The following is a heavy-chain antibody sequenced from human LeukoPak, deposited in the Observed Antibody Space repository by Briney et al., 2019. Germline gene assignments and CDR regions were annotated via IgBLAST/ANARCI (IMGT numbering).Heavy chain of an antibody. CDR3: ARPDSSGYFD. J-gene: IGHJ4*02. Sequence: GGSLRLSCAASGFTFSSYSMNWVRQAPGKGLEWVSYISSSSSTKYYADSVKGRFTISRDSAKNSLYLQMNGLRAEDTAVYYCARPDSSGYFDWGQGTLVTVSS. D-gene: IGHD3-22*01. CDR2: ISSSSSTK. V-gene: IGHV3-48*01. CDR1: GFTFSSYS.